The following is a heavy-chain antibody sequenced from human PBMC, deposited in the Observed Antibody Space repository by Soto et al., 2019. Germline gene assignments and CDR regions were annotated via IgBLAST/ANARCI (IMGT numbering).Heavy chain of an antibody. V-gene: IGHV3-23*01. CDR2: ISGSGGST. CDR1: GFTFSSYA. D-gene: IGHD2-2*01. CDR3: AKGDCSSTSCPDYYYYMDV. J-gene: IGHJ6*03. Sequence: GGSLRLSCAASGFTFSSYAMSWVRQAPGKGLEWVSAISGSGGSTYYADSVKGRFTISRDNSKNTLYVQMNSLSAEDTAVYYCAKGDCSSTSCPDYYYYMDVWGQGTTVTVSS.